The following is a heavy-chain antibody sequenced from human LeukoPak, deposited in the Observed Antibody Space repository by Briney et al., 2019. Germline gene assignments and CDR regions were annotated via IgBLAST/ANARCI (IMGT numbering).Heavy chain of an antibody. CDR3: ALAGDYYDSSGYYAPFDY. D-gene: IGHD3-22*01. CDR2: IYPGDSDT. V-gene: IGHV5-51*01. J-gene: IGHJ4*02. CDR1: GYSFTSYW. Sequence: GESLKISCMGSGYSFTSYWIGWVRQMPGKGLEWMGIIYPGDSDTRYSPSFQGQVTISADKSISTAYLQWSSLKASDTAMYYCALAGDYYDSSGYYAPFDYWGQGTLVTVSS.